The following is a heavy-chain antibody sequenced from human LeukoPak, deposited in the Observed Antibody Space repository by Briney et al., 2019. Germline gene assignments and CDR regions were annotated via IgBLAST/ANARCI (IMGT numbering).Heavy chain of an antibody. Sequence: GGSLRLSCAASGFTFSDYYMSWIRQAPGKGLEWVSYISSSGSTIYYADSVKGRFTISRDNAKSSLYLQMNSLRAEDTAVYYCARTRYCSGGSCYDPYFDYWGQGTLVTVSS. V-gene: IGHV3-11*01. CDR1: GFTFSDYY. D-gene: IGHD2-15*01. CDR2: ISSSGSTI. CDR3: ARTRYCSGGSCYDPYFDY. J-gene: IGHJ4*02.